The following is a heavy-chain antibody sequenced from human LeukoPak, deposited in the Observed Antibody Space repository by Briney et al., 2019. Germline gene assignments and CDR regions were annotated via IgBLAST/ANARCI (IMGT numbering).Heavy chain of an antibody. CDR1: GGSISSSNW. V-gene: IGHV4-4*02. D-gene: IGHD6-13*01. Sequence: PSETLSLTCAVSGGSISSSNWWSWVRQPPGKGLEWIGEIYHSGSTNYNPSLKSRVTMSVDKSKNQFSLKLSSVTAADTAVYYCASPSSSWSADDYWGQGTLVTVSS. CDR3: ASPSSSWSADDY. CDR2: IYHSGST. J-gene: IGHJ4*02.